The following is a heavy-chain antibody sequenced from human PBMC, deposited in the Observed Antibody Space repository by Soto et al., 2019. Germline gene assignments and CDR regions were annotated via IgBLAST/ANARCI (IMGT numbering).Heavy chain of an antibody. V-gene: IGHV3-30-3*01. CDR1: GFTFSSYA. J-gene: IGHJ4*02. CDR2: ISYDGSNK. D-gene: IGHD3-22*01. Sequence: HPGGSLRLSCAASGFTFSSYAMHWVRQAPGKGLEWVAVISYDGSNKYYADSVKGRFTISRDNSKNTLYLQMNSLRAEDTAVYYCASANSSVDYWGQGTLVTVSS. CDR3: ASANSSVDY.